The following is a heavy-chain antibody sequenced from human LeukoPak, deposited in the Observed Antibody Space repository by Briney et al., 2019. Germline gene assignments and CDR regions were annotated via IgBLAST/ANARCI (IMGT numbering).Heavy chain of an antibody. D-gene: IGHD6-19*01. J-gene: IGHJ6*02. CDR3: AREGPIAVAGTFFLDYGMDV. Sequence: SVKVSCKASGGTFSSYAISWVRQAPGQGLEWMGGIIPIFGTANYAQKLQGRVTMTTDTSTSTAYMELRSLRSDDTAVYYCAREGPIAVAGTFFLDYGMDVWGQGTTVTVSS. CDR2: IIPIFGTA. V-gene: IGHV1-69*05. CDR1: GGTFSSYA.